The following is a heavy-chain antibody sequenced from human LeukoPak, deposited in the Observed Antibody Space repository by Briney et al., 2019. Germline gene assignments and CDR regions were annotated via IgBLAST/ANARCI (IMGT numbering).Heavy chain of an antibody. CDR2: IKTDGSST. J-gene: IGHJ3*02. Sequence: PGGSLRLSCAASGFTFSSYWMHWVRRAPGKGLVWVSRIKTDGSSTDYADSVKGRFTISRDNAKNTMYLQMNSLRAEDTAVYYCARGVSGTGPDIWGLGTMVTVSS. CDR3: ARGVSGTGPDI. V-gene: IGHV3-74*01. D-gene: IGHD5/OR15-5a*01. CDR1: GFTFSSYW.